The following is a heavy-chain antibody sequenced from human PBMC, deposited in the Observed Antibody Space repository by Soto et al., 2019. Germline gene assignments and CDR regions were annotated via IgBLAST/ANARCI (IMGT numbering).Heavy chain of an antibody. J-gene: IGHJ3*01. CDR2: IIPMFGIP. D-gene: IGHD6-19*01. CDR3: ARGGTSGWLKGAYDV. Sequence: QVQLVQSGAEVKKPGSSVKVSCRASGGTLNKHAITWVRRAPGLGLEWLGGIIPMFGIPNYPQKFQGRVTITADDSTNTSHMELNSLTSDDTAVYYCARGGTSGWLKGAYDVWGQGTMVTGSS. CDR1: GGTLNKHA. V-gene: IGHV1-69*01.